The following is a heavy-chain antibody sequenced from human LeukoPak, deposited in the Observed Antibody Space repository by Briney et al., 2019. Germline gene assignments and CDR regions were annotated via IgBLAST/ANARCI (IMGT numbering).Heavy chain of an antibody. CDR2: ISAYNGNT. CDR3: ARDNRYFDY. CDR1: GYTFTSYA. Sequence: ASVKISCKASGYTFTSYAMHWVRQAPGQRLEWMGWISAYNGNTNYAQKLQGRVTMTTDTSTSTAFMELRSLRSDDTAVYYCARDNRYFDYWGQGTLVTVSS. J-gene: IGHJ4*02. V-gene: IGHV1-18*01.